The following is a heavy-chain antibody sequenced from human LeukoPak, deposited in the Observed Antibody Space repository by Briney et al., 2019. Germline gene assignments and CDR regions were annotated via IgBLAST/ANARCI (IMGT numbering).Heavy chain of an antibody. CDR1: GYTYTTYD. CDR2: ISAYNDKT. Sequence: ASVKVSCKASGYTYTTYDINWVRQAPGQGLEWMGWISAYNDKTNYAQKFQGRVTMTTDTSTSTAYMELRSLRSDDTAVYYCARGAGGFGGWRRPFDYWGQGTLVTVSS. J-gene: IGHJ4*02. V-gene: IGHV1-18*01. D-gene: IGHD6-19*01. CDR3: ARGAGGFGGWRRPFDY.